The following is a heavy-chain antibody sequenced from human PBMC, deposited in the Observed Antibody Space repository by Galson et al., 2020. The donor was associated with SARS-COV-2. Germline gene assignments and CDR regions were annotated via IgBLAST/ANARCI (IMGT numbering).Heavy chain of an antibody. V-gene: IGHV3-74*01. J-gene: IGHJ6*02. CDR1: GFTFSSYL. D-gene: IGHD3-22*01. Sequence: GGSLRLSCAASGFTFSSYLMHWVRQGPGKGLVWVSRINSYGSSTNYADSVKGRFTISRDNAKNTLYLQMNSLRAEDTALYYCARSGDYDTSGRPLGMDVWGQGTTVTVSS. CDR2: INSYGSST. CDR3: ARSGDYDTSGRPLGMDV.